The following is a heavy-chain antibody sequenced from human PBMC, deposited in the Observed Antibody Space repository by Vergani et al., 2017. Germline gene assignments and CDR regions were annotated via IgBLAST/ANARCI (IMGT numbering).Heavy chain of an antibody. CDR2: INPNSGGT. D-gene: IGHD6-19*01. V-gene: IGHV1-2*02. CDR1: GYTFTGYY. Sequence: QVQLVQSGAGVKKPGASVKVSCKASGYTFTGYYMHWVRQAPGQGLEWMGWINPNSGGTYYAQKFQGRVTITRDTSISTAYMARSRLRSDDTAVYYCARAAVAGTMDYWGQGTLVTVSS. CDR3: ARAAVAGTMDY. J-gene: IGHJ4*02.